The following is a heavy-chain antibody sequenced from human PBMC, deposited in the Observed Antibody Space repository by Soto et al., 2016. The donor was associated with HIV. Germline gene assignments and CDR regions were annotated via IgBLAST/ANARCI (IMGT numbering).Heavy chain of an antibody. CDR1: GFTFSTYW. CDR2: INSDGSST. V-gene: IGHV3-74*01. J-gene: IGHJ4*02. CDR3: ARGGTYDILTGYYNVGLDY. Sequence: EVHLVESGGGLVQPGGSLRLSCAASGFTFSTYWMHWVRQAPGKGLVWVSRINSDGSSTSYADSVKGRFTISGDNAKNTLYLQMNSLRAEDTAVYYCARGGTYDILTGYYNVGLDYWGQGTLVTVSS. D-gene: IGHD3-9*01.